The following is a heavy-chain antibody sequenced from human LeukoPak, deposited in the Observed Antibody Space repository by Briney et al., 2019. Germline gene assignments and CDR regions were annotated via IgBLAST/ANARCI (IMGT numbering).Heavy chain of an antibody. CDR3: ARGLWFAVPGAFDI. D-gene: IGHD3-10*01. J-gene: IGHJ3*02. CDR1: GYSISTYY. CDR2: INYSGIT. Sequence: WDTLSLTCTVSGYSISTYYWSWIRQPPGKGLEWIGYINYSGITNYNPSLKSRVTISVDTSKNQFSLKLSSVTAADTAVYYCARGLWFAVPGAFDIWGRGTMVTVSS. V-gene: IGHV4-59*07.